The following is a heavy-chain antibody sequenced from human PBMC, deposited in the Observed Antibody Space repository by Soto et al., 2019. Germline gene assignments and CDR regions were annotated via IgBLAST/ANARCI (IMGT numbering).Heavy chain of an antibody. J-gene: IGHJ4*02. V-gene: IGHV3-9*01. CDR1: GFTFDDYA. CDR3: ALSEFDY. Sequence: EVQLVESGGGLVQPGRSLRLSCAASGFTFDDYAMHWVRQAPGKGLEWVSGISWNSGSKGYADSVKGRFTISRDNAKNSLYLQMNSLRAEDTALYYCALSEFDYWGQGTLVTVSS. CDR2: ISWNSGSK. D-gene: IGHD6-25*01.